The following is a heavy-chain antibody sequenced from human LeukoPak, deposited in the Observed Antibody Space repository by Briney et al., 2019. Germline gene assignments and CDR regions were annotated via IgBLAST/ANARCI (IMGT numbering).Heavy chain of an antibody. CDR2: ISGSGGST. Sequence: GGSLRLSCAASGFTFSSYAMSWVRQAPGRGLEWVSAISGSGGSTYYADSVKGRLTISRDNSKNTLYLQMNSLRAEDTAVYYCAKDLGDNNHYDSSGYLAFDIWGQGTMVTVSS. V-gene: IGHV3-23*01. D-gene: IGHD3-22*01. J-gene: IGHJ3*02. CDR3: AKDLGDNNHYDSSGYLAFDI. CDR1: GFTFSSYA.